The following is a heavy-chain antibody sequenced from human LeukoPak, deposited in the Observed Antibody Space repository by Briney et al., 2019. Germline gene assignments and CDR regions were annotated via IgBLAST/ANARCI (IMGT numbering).Heavy chain of an antibody. CDR2: IYPGDSDT. CDR3: ARHHDCGGDCYSVTPDY. J-gene: IGHJ4*02. V-gene: IGHV5-51*01. CDR1: GYSFTSYW. D-gene: IGHD2-21*02. Sequence: ESLKISCKGSGYSFTSYWIGWVRQMPGKGLEWMGIIYPGDSDTRYSPSFQGQVTISADKSISTAYLQWSSLKASDTAMYYCARHHDCGGDCYSVTPDYWGQGTLVTVSS.